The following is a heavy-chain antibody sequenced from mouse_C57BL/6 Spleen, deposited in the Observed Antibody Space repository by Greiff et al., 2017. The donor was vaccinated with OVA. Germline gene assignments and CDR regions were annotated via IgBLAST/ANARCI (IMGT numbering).Heavy chain of an antibody. CDR2: IDPSDSYT. J-gene: IGHJ2*01. CDR1: GYTFTSYW. CDR3: ARRLRGGFDY. Sequence: QVQLQQPGAELVMPGASVKLSFKASGYTFTSYWMHWVKQRPGQGLEWIGEIDPSDSYTNYNQKFKGKSTLTVDKSSSTAYMQLSSLTSEDSAVYYCARRLRGGFDYWGQGTTLTVSS. V-gene: IGHV1-69*01. D-gene: IGHD2-2*01.